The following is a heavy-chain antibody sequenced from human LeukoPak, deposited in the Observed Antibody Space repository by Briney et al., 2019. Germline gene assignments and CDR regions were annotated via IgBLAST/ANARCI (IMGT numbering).Heavy chain of an antibody. D-gene: IGHD1-26*01. J-gene: IGHJ4*02. CDR2: ISSSSSTI. CDR3: ARHCFYSGSYYEDY. CDR1: GFTFSSYS. Sequence: PGGSLRLSCADSGFTFSSYSMNWVRQAPGKGLEWVSYISSSSSTIYYADSVKGRFTISRDNAKNSLYLQMNSLRAEDTAVYYCARHCFYSGSYYEDYWGQGTLVTVSS. V-gene: IGHV3-48*01.